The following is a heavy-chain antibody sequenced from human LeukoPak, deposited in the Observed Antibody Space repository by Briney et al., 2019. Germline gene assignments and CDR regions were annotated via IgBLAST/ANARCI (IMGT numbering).Heavy chain of an antibody. D-gene: IGHD6-25*01. CDR1: GFSFNNYR. V-gene: IGHV3-7*03. CDR2: IKQDGSEK. CDR3: VRGPHIAATSY. Sequence: GSLRLSCVASGFSFNNYRMTWVRQAPGKGLEWVANIKQDGSEKQYADSVKGRFAISRDNAKKSLYLQINTLRAEDTAVYYCVRGPHIAATSYWGQGTLVTVSS. J-gene: IGHJ4*02.